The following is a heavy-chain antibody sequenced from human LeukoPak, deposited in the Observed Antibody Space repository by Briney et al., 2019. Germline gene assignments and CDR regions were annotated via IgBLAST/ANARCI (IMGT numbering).Heavy chain of an antibody. J-gene: IGHJ4*02. Sequence: GASVKVSCKASGCTFTSYGISWVRQAPGQGLEWMGWISAYNGNTNYAQKLQGRVTMTTDTSTSTAYMELRSLGSDDTAVYYCARGEVYFYGSGSSSSPKDYWGQGTLVTVSS. CDR3: ARGEVYFYGSGSSSSPKDY. CDR1: GCTFTSYG. D-gene: IGHD3-10*01. CDR2: ISAYNGNT. V-gene: IGHV1-18*01.